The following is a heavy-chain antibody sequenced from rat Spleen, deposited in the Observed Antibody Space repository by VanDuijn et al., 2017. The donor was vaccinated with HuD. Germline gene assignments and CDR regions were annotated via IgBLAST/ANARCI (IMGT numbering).Heavy chain of an antibody. V-gene: IGHV3-3*01. D-gene: IGHD1-12*02. CDR2: IDNAGST. J-gene: IGHJ2*01. CDR1: GYSITSSYK. Sequence: VQLQESGPGLVKPSQSLSLTCSVTGYSITSSYKWTWIRKFPGNKLEWMGSIDNAGSTNYNPSLKSRISITRDISKNQFFLQVNSVTTEDTATYFCATYYDGTHYYFDYWGQGVMVTVSS. CDR3: ATYYDGTHYYFDY.